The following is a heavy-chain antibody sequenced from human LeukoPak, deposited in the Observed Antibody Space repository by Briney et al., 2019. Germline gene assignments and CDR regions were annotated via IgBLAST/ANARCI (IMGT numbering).Heavy chain of an antibody. CDR3: ARGGAFGGVIGYFDY. D-gene: IGHD3-16*02. CDR2: IYSGGST. Sequence: GGSLRLSCAASGFTVSSNYMSWVRQAPGKGLEWVSVIYSGGSTYYADSVKGRFTISRDNSKNTLYLQMNSLRAEDTAVYYCARGGAFGGVIGYFDYWGQGTLVTVSS. J-gene: IGHJ4*02. V-gene: IGHV3-66*01. CDR1: GFTVSSNY.